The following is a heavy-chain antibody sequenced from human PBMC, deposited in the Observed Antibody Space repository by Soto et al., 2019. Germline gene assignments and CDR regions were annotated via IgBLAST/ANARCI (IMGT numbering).Heavy chain of an antibody. CDR1: GFSFTTDGMG. CDR3: AHLYWAASGTRYYFAY. D-gene: IGHD6-13*01. V-gene: IGHV2-5*02. Sequence: QITLKESGPTLVKPTQTLTLTCTFSGFSFTTDGMGVGWIRQPPGKALEWLALIYWDDDKRYSPSLKSRLTITKDASRNQVVLTLTNMDPADTATYCCAHLYWAASGTRYYFAYWGQGTLVTVSS. J-gene: IGHJ4*02. CDR2: IYWDDDK.